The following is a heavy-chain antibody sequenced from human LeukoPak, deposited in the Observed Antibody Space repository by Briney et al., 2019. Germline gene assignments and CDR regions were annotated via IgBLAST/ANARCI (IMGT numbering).Heavy chain of an antibody. V-gene: IGHV1-2*02. CDR3: AREGPACSSTSCPFDY. D-gene: IGHD2-2*01. CDR1: GYTFTGYY. J-gene: IGHJ4*02. Sequence: ASVKVSCKASGYTFTGYYMHWVRQAPGQGLEWMGWINPNSGGTNYAQKFQGRVTMTRDTSISTAYMELSRLRSDDMAVYYCAREGPACSSTSCPFDYWGQGTLVTVSS. CDR2: INPNSGGT.